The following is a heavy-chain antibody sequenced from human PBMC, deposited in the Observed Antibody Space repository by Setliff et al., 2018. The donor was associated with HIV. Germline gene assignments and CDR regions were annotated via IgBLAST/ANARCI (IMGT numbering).Heavy chain of an antibody. D-gene: IGHD2-8*01. Sequence: GGSLRLSCAISGFTGFTFTDAWMAWVRQAPGKGLEWVGRIKSKSDGGTTDYGATVKGRFIISRDDSQNTVFLQMNSLKSEDSAIYYCATIEKKNGFRCLDPWGQGTVVTVPQ. J-gene: IGHJ5*02. CDR2: IKSKSDGGTT. CDR3: ATIEKKNGFRCLDP. CDR1: GFTFTDAW. V-gene: IGHV3-15*01.